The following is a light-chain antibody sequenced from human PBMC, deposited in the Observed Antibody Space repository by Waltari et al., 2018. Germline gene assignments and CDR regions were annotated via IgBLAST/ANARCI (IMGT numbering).Light chain of an antibody. CDR3: QKYVNLPAT. CDR2: DAS. Sequence: EIVLTQSPGTLSLSPGERATLSCRASQSVGRYLAWYQQKPGQAPRLLIYDASTRATGLPDRFSGSGSVTDFSLTISRLESEDFAVYYCQKYVNLPATFGQGTKVEIK. CDR1: QSVGRY. V-gene: IGKV3-20*01. J-gene: IGKJ1*01.